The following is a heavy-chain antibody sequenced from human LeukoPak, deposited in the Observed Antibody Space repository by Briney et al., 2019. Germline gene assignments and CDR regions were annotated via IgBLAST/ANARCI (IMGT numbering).Heavy chain of an antibody. Sequence: GGSLRLSCAGSEFTFSNYEMNWVRQAPGKGLEWVSYISGSGGVTYYADSVKGRFTISRDNSKNTLYLQMNSLRAEDTAVYYCARDLDGYSSSSPCGDYWGQGTLVTVSS. CDR2: ISGSGGVT. CDR1: EFTFSNYE. J-gene: IGHJ4*02. D-gene: IGHD6-6*01. CDR3: ARDLDGYSSSSPCGDY. V-gene: IGHV3-23*01.